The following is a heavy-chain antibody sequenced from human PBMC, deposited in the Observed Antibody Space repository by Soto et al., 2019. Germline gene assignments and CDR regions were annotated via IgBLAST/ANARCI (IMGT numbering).Heavy chain of an antibody. CDR3: ARVRRIQLWLPEDYFDY. V-gene: IGHV4-30-4*01. CDR2: IYYSGST. Sequence: PSETLSLTCTVSGGSISSGDYYWSWIRQPPGKGLEWIGYIYYSGSTYYNPSLKSRVTISVDTSKNQFSLKLSSVPAADTAVYYCARVRRIQLWLPEDYFDYRGQGTLVTVSS. J-gene: IGHJ4*02. D-gene: IGHD5-18*01. CDR1: GGSISSGDYY.